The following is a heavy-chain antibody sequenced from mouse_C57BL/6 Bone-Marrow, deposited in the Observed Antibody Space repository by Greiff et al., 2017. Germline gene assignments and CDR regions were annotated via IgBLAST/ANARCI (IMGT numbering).Heavy chain of an antibody. CDR2: FYPGDGDT. J-gene: IGHJ3*01. CDR3: ARDYYGSSYIAY. D-gene: IGHD1-1*01. V-gene: IGHV1-82*01. Sequence: QVQLQQSGPELVKPGASVKISCKASGYAFSSSWMNWVKQRPGKGLEWIGRFYPGDGDTNYNGKFKGKATLTADKSSSTAYMQLSSLTSEDSAVYFCARDYYGSSYIAYWGQGTLVTVSA. CDR1: GYAFSSSW.